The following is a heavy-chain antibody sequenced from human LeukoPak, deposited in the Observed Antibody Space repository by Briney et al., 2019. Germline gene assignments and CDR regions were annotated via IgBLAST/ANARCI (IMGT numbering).Heavy chain of an antibody. CDR1: GFTFSSYS. D-gene: IGHD2-2*01. Sequence: GWSLRLSCAASGFTFSSYSMSGVRQAPGKGLEWVSAISGSGGSTYYADSVKGRFTISRDNSKNTLYLQMNSLRAEDTAVYYCAKDGRTAFDPWGQGTLVTVSS. CDR2: ISGSGGST. V-gene: IGHV3-23*01. J-gene: IGHJ5*02. CDR3: AKDGRTAFDP.